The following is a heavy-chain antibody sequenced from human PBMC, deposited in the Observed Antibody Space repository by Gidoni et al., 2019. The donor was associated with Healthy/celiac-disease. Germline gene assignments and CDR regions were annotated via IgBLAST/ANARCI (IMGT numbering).Heavy chain of an antibody. CDR2: ISYDGSNK. CDR3: ARDSVYYDFWSGLDV. D-gene: IGHD3-3*01. V-gene: IGHV3-30-3*01. CDR1: GFTFSSYA. J-gene: IGHJ6*04. Sequence: SLRLSCAASGFTFSSYAMHWVRQAPGKGLEWVAVISYDGSNKYYADSVKCRFTISRDNSKNTLYLQMNSLRAEDTAVYYCARDSVYYDFWSGLDVWGKGTTVTVSS.